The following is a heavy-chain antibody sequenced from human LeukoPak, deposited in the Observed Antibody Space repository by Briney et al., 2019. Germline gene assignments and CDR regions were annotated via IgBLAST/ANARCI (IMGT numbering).Heavy chain of an antibody. J-gene: IGHJ6*03. CDR1: GGSFSGYY. D-gene: IGHD5-18*01. CDR3: ARVYSYGYRYYYYMDV. V-gene: IGHV4-34*01. Sequence: PSETLSLTCAVYGGSFSGYYWSWIRQPPGKGLEWIGEIHHSGSTNYNPSRKSRVTISVDTSKNQFSLKLSSVTAADTAVYYCARVYSYGYRYYYYMDVWGKGTTVTVSS. CDR2: IHHSGST.